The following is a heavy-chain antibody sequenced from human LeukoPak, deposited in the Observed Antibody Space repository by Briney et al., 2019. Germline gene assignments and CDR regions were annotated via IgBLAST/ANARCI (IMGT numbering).Heavy chain of an antibody. D-gene: IGHD2-15*01. CDR1: GGSFSGYY. J-gene: IGHJ4*02. CDR2: INHSGST. V-gene: IGHV4-34*01. Sequence: KASETLSLTCAVYGGSFSGYYWSWIRQPPGKGLEWIGEINHSGSTNYNPSLKSRVTISVDTSKNQFSLKLSSVTAADTAVYYCARGTPTVVVAATDFDYWGQGTLVTVSS. CDR3: ARGTPTVVVAATDFDY.